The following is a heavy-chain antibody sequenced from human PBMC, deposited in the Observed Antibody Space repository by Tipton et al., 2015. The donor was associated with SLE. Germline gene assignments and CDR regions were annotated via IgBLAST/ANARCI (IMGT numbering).Heavy chain of an antibody. J-gene: IGHJ6*03. CDR1: GYSISSGYY. V-gene: IGHV4-38-2*02. CDR2: IYHSGST. Sequence: TLSLTCTVSGYSISSGYYWGWIRQPPGKGLEWIGTIYHSGSTYYNPSLKSRVTISVDTSKNQFSLKLSSVTAADTAVYYCARGISLYYYYYMDVWGKGTTVTVSS. CDR3: ARGISLYYYYYMDV. D-gene: IGHD3-10*01.